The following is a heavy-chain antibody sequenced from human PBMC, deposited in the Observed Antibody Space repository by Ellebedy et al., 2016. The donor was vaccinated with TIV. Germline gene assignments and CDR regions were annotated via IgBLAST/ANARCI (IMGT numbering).Heavy chain of an antibody. J-gene: IGHJ4*02. V-gene: IGHV3-21*01. CDR2: ISSSSSYI. Sequence: GESLKISXAASGFTFSSYSMNWVRQAPGKGLEWVSSISSSSSYIYYADSVKGRFTISRDNAKNSLYLQMNSLRAEDTAVYYCATWGVQWGLDSWGQGTLVTVSS. D-gene: IGHD3-10*01. CDR1: GFTFSSYS. CDR3: ATWGVQWGLDS.